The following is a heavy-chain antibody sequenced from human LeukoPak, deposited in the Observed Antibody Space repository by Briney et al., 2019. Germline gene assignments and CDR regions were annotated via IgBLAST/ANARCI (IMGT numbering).Heavy chain of an antibody. CDR2: ISGSGGST. CDR3: AKDPINYYYDSSGYYPLYYFDY. D-gene: IGHD3-22*01. V-gene: IGHV3-23*01. J-gene: IGHJ4*02. Sequence: GGSLRLSCAASGFTFSSYGMSWVRQAPGKGLEWVSAISGSGGSTYYADSVKGRFTISRDNSKNTLYLQMNSLRAEDTAVYYCAKDPINYYYDSSGYYPLYYFDYWGQGTLVTVSS. CDR1: GFTFSSYG.